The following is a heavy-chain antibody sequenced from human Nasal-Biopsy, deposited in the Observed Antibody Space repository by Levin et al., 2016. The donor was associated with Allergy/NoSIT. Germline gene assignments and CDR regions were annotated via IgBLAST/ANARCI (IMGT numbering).Heavy chain of an antibody. CDR2: IYTSGTT. Sequence: SETLSLTCTVSGVSISPYYWNWIRQPAGQGLEWIGRIYTSGTTNYNPSLKSRVTILGDTSKNQFSLKLRSVTAADTAVYYCARDPYDTNGIYDAFDIWGQGTMVTVSS. J-gene: IGHJ3*02. D-gene: IGHD2-8*01. V-gene: IGHV4-4*07. CDR1: GVSISPYY. CDR3: ARDPYDTNGIYDAFDI.